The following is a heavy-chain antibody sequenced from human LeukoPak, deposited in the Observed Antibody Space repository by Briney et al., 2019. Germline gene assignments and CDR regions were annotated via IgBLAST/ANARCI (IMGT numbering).Heavy chain of an antibody. CDR3: ATSEYSSSSDAFDI. CDR2: INHSGST. D-gene: IGHD6-6*01. Sequence: SETLSLTCAVYGGSFSGYYWSWIRQPPGKGLEWIGEINHSGSTNYNPSLKSRVTISVDTSKNQFSLKLSSVTAADTAVYYCATSEYSSSSDAFDIRGQGTMVTVSS. V-gene: IGHV4-34*01. CDR1: GGSFSGYY. J-gene: IGHJ3*02.